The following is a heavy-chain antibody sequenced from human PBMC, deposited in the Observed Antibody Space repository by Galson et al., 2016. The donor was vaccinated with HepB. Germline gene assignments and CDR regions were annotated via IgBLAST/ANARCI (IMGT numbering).Heavy chain of an antibody. CDR3: ARAPVYYDSSAH. J-gene: IGHJ1*01. CDR1: GFIFISYG. Sequence: SLRLSCAASGFIFISYGMHWVRQAPGKGLEWVAAISYDGRNKYYADSVKGRFTISRDNSRNTLYLQMNSLRTEDTAVYYCARAPVYYDSSAHWGQGTLVTVSS. V-gene: IGHV3-30*04. D-gene: IGHD3-16*01. CDR2: ISYDGRNK.